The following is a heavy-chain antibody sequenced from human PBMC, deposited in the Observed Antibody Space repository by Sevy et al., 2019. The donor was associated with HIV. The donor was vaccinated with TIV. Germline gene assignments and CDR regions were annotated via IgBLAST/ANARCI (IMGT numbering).Heavy chain of an antibody. CDR1: GFTFSSYA. V-gene: IGHV3-15*01. J-gene: IGHJ4*02. D-gene: IGHD4-17*01. CDR3: TTDREYGDYKGGFDY. Sequence: GGSLRLSCAASGFTFSSYAMSWVRQAPGKGLEWVGRIRSNTDGGTTDYAAPLKGRFTISRDDSKNTLYLQMNILKSADTAVYYCTTDREYGDYKGGFDYWGQGTLVTVSS. CDR2: IRSNTDGGTT.